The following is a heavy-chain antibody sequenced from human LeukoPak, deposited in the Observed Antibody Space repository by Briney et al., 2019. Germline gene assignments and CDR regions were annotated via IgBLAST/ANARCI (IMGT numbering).Heavy chain of an antibody. CDR2: IYYSGST. J-gene: IGHJ5*02. V-gene: IGHV4-59*02. Sequence: SETLSLTCTVSGASVSSFYWGWIRQPPGKGLEWIGSIYYSGSTYYNPSLKSRVTISVDTSKNQFSLKLSSVTAADTAVYYCARADPIVVVVAAPDNWFDPWGQGTLVTVSS. D-gene: IGHD2-15*01. CDR1: GASVSSFY. CDR3: ARADPIVVVVAAPDNWFDP.